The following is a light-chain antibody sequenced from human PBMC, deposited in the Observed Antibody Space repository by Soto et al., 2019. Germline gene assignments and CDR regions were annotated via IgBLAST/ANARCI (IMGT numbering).Light chain of an antibody. CDR2: GAS. CDR3: QQYNNWPLT. V-gene: IGKV3-15*01. CDR1: QSVSSSY. Sequence: EIVLAQSPGTLSLSPGERATLSCRASQSVSSSYLAWYQHKPGQAPRLLIYGASTRATGIPARFSGSGSGTEFTLTISSLQSEDSAVYYCQQYNNWPLTFGGGTKV. J-gene: IGKJ4*01.